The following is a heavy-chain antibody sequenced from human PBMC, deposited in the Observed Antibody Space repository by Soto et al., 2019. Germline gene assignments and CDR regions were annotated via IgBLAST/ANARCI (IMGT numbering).Heavy chain of an antibody. CDR1: GFSLTTTGVG. CDR2: IYWNGDE. J-gene: IGHJ5*02. V-gene: IGHV2-5*01. Sequence: SGPTLVNPTQTLTLTCTFSGFSLTTTGVGVGWIRQPPGKPLEWLALIYWNGDERYTPSLKSRLTITKDTSKNQVVLKMTNMDPADTAAYYCGHSLITGAMHRSFDPWGQGTLVTVSS. CDR3: GHSLITGAMHRSFDP. D-gene: IGHD2-2*01.